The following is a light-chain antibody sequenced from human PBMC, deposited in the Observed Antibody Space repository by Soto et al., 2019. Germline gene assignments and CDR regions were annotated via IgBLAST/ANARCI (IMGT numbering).Light chain of an antibody. Sequence: SYELTQPPSASVAPGKTATITCGGDNTGSKSVHWYQHKPGQAPILVIYYDSDRPSGIPERFSASNSGNTATLIISRVEGGDEADYYCQVWDSGSHHVVFGGGTKLTVL. CDR2: YDS. CDR1: NTGSKS. CDR3: QVWDSGSHHVV. V-gene: IGLV3-21*04. J-gene: IGLJ3*02.